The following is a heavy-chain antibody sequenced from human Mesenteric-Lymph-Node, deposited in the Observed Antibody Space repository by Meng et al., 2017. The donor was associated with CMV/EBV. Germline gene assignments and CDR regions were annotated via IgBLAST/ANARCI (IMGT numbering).Heavy chain of an antibody. D-gene: IGHD3-16*01. CDR2: ISYDVSNK. V-gene: IGHV3-30-3*01. CDR1: GFTFSSYA. CDR3: ARGRGGDGLLDY. Sequence: GGSLRLSCAASGFTFSSYAMHWVRQAPGKGLEWVALISYDVSNKYYADSVKGRFTISRDNAKNSLYLQMNTLRAEDTAVYYCARGRGGDGLLDYWGQGTLVTVSS. J-gene: IGHJ4*02.